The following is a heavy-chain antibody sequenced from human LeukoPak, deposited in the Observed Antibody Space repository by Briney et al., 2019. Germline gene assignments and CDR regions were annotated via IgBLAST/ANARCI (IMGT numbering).Heavy chain of an antibody. V-gene: IGHV4-39*07. CDR1: GGSISSSSYY. CDR3: AREGGGVELGWYFDL. J-gene: IGHJ2*01. Sequence: SETLSLTCTVSGGSISSSSYYWGWIRQPPGKGLEWIGSIYYSGSTYYNPSLKSRVTISVDTSKNQFSLKLSSVTAADTAVYYCAREGGGVELGWYFDLWGRGTLVTVSS. D-gene: IGHD1-7*01. CDR2: IYYSGST.